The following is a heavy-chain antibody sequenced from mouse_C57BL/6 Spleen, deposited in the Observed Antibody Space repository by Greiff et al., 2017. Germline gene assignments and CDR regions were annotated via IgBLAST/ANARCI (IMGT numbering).Heavy chain of an antibody. CDR2: IDPETGGT. D-gene: IGHD1-1*01. V-gene: IGHV1-15*01. CDR1: GYTFTDYE. CDR3: TRGEYYGSSFFDY. J-gene: IGHJ2*01. Sequence: VQLQQSGAELVRPGASVTLSCKASGYTFTDYEMHWVKQTPVHGLEWIGAIDPETGGTAYNQKFKGKAILTADKSSSTAYMELRSLTSEDSAVYYCTRGEYYGSSFFDYWGQGTTLTVSS.